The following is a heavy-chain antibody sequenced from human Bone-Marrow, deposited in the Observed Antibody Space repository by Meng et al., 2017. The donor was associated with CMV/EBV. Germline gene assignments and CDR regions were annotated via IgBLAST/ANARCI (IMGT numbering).Heavy chain of an antibody. CDR1: GFTFSNAW. J-gene: IGHJ6*02. Sequence: GESLKISCAASGFTFSNAWMSWVRQAPGKGLEWVAVISYDGSNKYYADSVKGRFTISRDNSKNTLYLQMNSLRAEDTAVYYCARDDRGSYYSYYYGMDVWGQGTTVTVSS. V-gene: IGHV3-30*03. D-gene: IGHD1-26*01. CDR3: ARDDRGSYYSYYYGMDV. CDR2: ISYDGSNK.